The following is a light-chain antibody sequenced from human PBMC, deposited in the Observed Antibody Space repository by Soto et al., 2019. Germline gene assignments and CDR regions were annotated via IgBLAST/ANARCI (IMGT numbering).Light chain of an antibody. V-gene: IGLV2-14*01. CDR1: SSDVGGYNY. J-gene: IGLJ1*01. Sequence: QSALTQPASVSESPGQSITISCTGTSSDVGGYNYVSWYQQYPGKAPKLMIYEVSNRPSGVSNRFSGSKSGNTASLTISGLQAEDEADYYCTSYIRSSTLDYVFGTGTKVTVL. CDR2: EVS. CDR3: TSYIRSSTLDYV.